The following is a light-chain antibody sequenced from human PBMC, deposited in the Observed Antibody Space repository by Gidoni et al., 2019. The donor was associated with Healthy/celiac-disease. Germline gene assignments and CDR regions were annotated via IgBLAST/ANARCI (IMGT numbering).Light chain of an antibody. Sequence: QSALTQPASVSGSPGQSITISCTGTSSDVGGYNYVSWYQPHPGKAPKLMIYAVSNRPSGVSNRFSGSKSGNTASLTISGLQAEDEADYYCSSYTSSSTLGVFGGGTKLTVL. J-gene: IGLJ2*01. CDR1: SSDVGGYNY. CDR3: SSYTSSSTLGV. V-gene: IGLV2-14*01. CDR2: AVS.